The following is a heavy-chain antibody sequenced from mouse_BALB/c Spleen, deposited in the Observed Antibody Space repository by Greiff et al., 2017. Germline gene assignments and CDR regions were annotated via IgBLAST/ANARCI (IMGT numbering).Heavy chain of an antibody. Sequence: DVHLVESGGGLVQPGGSRKLSCAASGFTFSSFGMHWVRQAPEKGLEWVAYISSGSSTIYYADTVKGRFTISRDNPKNTLFLQMTSLRSEDTAMYYCARWTGSAMDYWGQGTSVTVSS. CDR2: ISSGSSTI. V-gene: IGHV5-17*02. D-gene: IGHD4-1*01. CDR1: GFTFSSFG. J-gene: IGHJ4*01. CDR3: ARWTGSAMDY.